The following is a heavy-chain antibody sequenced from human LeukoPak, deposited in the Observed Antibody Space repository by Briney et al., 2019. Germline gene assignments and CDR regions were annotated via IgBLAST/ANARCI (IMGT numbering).Heavy chain of an antibody. CDR1: GGSISSYY. CDR2: IYTSGST. V-gene: IGHV4-4*07. D-gene: IGHD2-21*02. Sequence: SETLSLTCTVSGGSISSYYWSWIRQPAGKGLEWIGRIYTSGSTNYNPSLKSRVTMSVDTSKNQFSLRLSSVTAADTAVYYCARGPPTPINPVYYYYGMDVWGQGTTVTVSS. CDR3: ARGPPTPINPVYYYYGMDV. J-gene: IGHJ6*02.